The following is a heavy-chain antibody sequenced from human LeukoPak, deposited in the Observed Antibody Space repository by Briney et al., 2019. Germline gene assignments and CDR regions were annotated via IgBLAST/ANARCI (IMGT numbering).Heavy chain of an antibody. CDR2: INHSGST. D-gene: IGHD4-11*01. CDR1: GGSFSGYY. J-gene: IGHJ4*02. Sequence: SETLSLTCTVYGGSFSGYYWSWIRQPPGKGLEWIGEINHSGSTNYNASLKSRVTISVDTSKNQFSLKLSSVTAADTAVYYCTRRRDYLSHFDYWGQGTLVTVSS. V-gene: IGHV4-34*01. CDR3: TRRRDYLSHFDY.